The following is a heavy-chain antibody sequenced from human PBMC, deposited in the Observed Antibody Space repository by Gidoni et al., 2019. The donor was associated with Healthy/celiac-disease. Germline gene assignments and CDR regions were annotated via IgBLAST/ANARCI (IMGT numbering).Heavy chain of an antibody. CDR3: ARDRSGLRFLEWSPRGYYYYYGMDV. J-gene: IGHJ6*02. CDR1: GGSISSGDYY. CDR2: IYYSGST. Sequence: QVQLQESGPGLVKPSQTLSLTCTVSGGSISSGDYYWRWIRQPPGKGLEWIGYIYYSGSTYYNPSLKSRVTISVDTSKNQFSLKLSSVTAADTAVYYCARDRSGLRFLEWSPRGYYYYYGMDVWGQGTTVTVSS. D-gene: IGHD3-3*01. V-gene: IGHV4-30-4*01.